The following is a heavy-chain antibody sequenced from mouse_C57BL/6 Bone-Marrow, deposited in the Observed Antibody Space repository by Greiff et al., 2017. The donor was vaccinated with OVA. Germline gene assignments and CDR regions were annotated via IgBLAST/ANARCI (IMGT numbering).Heavy chain of an antibody. D-gene: IGHD2-3*01. J-gene: IGHJ2*01. CDR3: ARYDGYSDY. CDR1: GYTFTSYW. V-gene: IGHV1-50*01. CDR2: IDPSDSYT. Sequence: QVQLQQPGAELVKPGASVKLSCKASGYTFTSYWMQWVKQRPGQGLEWIGEIDPSDSYTNYNQKLKGKATLTVDTSSSTAYMQLSSLTSEDSAVYYCARYDGYSDYWGQGTTLTVSS.